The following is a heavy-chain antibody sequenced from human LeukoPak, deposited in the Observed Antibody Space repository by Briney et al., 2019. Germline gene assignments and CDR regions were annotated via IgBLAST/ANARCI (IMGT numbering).Heavy chain of an antibody. CDR2: ISGSGGST. V-gene: IGHV3-23*01. D-gene: IGHD3-9*01. J-gene: IGHJ4*02. CDR1: GYTFSTYA. CDR3: AKDPLYDILTGYFDY. Sequence: GGSLRLSCAASGYTFSTYAMSWVRQAPGKGLEWVSTISGSGGSTYYADSVKGRSTISRDFSKTTLYLQMNSLRAEGTAVYYCAKDPLYDILTGYFDYWGQGTLVTVSS.